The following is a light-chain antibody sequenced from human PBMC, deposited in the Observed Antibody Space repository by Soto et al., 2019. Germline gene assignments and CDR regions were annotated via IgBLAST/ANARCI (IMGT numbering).Light chain of an antibody. CDR1: QSVSGSY. Sequence: IVLTQSPGTLSLSPGERATLSCRASQSVSGSYLAWHQQKPGQAPRLLIYGASSRATGIPDRFTGSGSGTDFTLTISRLEPEDFAVYYCQQYGSTPTFGQGTRWISN. CDR2: GAS. J-gene: IGKJ1*01. CDR3: QQYGSTPT. V-gene: IGKV3-20*01.